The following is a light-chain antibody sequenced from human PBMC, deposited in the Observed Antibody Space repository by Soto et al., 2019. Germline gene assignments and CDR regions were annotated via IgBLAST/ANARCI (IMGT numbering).Light chain of an antibody. J-gene: IGLJ2*01. Sequence: QSVLTQPPSVSAAXXXKXTXSCSGSSSNIGNNYVSWYQQLPGTAPKLLIYDNNKRPSGIPDRFSGSKSGTSATLGITGLQTGDEADYYCGTWDSSLSVVVFGGGTKLTVL. V-gene: IGLV1-51*01. CDR2: DNN. CDR1: SSNIGNNY. CDR3: GTWDSSLSVVV.